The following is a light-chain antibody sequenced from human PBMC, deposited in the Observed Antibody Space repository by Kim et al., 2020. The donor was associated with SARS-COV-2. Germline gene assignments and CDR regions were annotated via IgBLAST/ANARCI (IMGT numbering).Light chain of an antibody. CDR1: ALPKQY. Sequence: PGQTARITCSGDALPKQYAYWYQQKPGQAPVLVIYKDIERTSGIPERFSGSSSGTTVTLTISGVQAEDEADYYCQSADSSDTYLWVFGGGTQLTVL. V-gene: IGLV3-25*03. CDR2: KDI. CDR3: QSADSSDTYLWV. J-gene: IGLJ3*02.